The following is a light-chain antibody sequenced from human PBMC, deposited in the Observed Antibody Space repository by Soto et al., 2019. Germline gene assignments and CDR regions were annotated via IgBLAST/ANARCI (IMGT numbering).Light chain of an antibody. CDR1: QSVSND. V-gene: IGKV3-15*01. J-gene: IGKJ4*01. CDR3: QQYHKSPPLA. CDR2: GAS. Sequence: EIVMTQSAATLAVSPGGRATLSCRASQSVSNDLAWYQQKPGQAPRLLIYGASTRATSVPARFSGSGSGTAFTLTIRRLQSADFAVYSCQQYHKSPPLAFGGGTKVDIK.